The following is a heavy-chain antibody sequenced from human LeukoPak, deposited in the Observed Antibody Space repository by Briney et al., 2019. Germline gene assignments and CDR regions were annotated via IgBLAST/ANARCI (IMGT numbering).Heavy chain of an antibody. CDR1: GYTFTSYY. D-gene: IGHD6-13*01. CDR3: ARDRTKGIAAAGIDY. CDR2: INPSGGST. Sequence: ASVKVSCKASGYTFTSYYMHWVRQAPGQGVEWMGIINPSGGSTSYAQKFQGRVTMNRDTSTSTVYMELSSLRSEDTAVYYCARDRTKGIAAAGIDYWGQGTLVTVAS. J-gene: IGHJ4*02. V-gene: IGHV1-46*01.